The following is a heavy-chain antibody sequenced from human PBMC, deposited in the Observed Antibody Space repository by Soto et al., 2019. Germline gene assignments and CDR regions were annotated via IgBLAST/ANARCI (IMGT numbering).Heavy chain of an antibody. J-gene: IGHJ5*02. CDR3: ATALRYFDWLPFDP. Sequence: ASVKVSCNVSGYTLTELSMHWVRQAPGKGLEWMGGFDPEDGETIYAQKFQGRVTMTEDTSTDTAYMELSSLRSEDTAVYYCATALRYFDWLPFDPWGQGTLVTVSS. D-gene: IGHD3-9*01. CDR1: GYTLTELS. CDR2: FDPEDGET. V-gene: IGHV1-24*01.